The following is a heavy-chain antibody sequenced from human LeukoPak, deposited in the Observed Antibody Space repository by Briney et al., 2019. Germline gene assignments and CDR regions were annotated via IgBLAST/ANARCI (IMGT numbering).Heavy chain of an antibody. D-gene: IGHD3-10*01. CDR1: GFAFRGYT. CDR3: AKGLTMLRGTRGLDY. J-gene: IGHJ4*02. CDR2: IGGSGDST. Sequence: GGSLRLSCAAPGFAFRGYTMTWVRQAPGKGLERVSTIGGSGDSTYYADSVKGRFTISRDNSKNTLYLQMNSLRAEDTALYYCAKGLTMLRGTRGLDYWGQGTLVTVSS. V-gene: IGHV3-23*01.